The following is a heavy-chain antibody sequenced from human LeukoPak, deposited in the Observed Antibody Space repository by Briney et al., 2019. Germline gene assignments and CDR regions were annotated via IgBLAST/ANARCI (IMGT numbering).Heavy chain of an antibody. CDR1: GYTFSASL. J-gene: IGHJ6*02. Sequence: GASVKVSCKASGYTFSASLLHGVRQAPGQPLEWMGWINPNSGGTKCAQKFQGRVTLTTATSIGTAYMDLSRLTSDDTAVYYRARGYYDFWSGSYGMDVWGQGTTVTVSS. V-gene: IGHV1-2*02. CDR2: INPNSGGT. CDR3: ARGYYDFWSGSYGMDV. D-gene: IGHD3-3*01.